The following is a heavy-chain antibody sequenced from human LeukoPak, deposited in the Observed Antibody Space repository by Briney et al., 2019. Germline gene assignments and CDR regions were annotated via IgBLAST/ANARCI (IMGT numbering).Heavy chain of an antibody. CDR3: VTEGVGYGSGSYYNVEY. CDR2: INHSGST. Sequence: SETLSLTCAVYGRSFSGYYWSWIRQPPGKGLEGIGEINHSGSTNSTPSLKSRVTISVDTSKNQFSLTLSSVTAADTAVYYCVTEGVGYGSGSYYNVEYWGQGTLVTVSS. D-gene: IGHD3-10*01. J-gene: IGHJ4*02. V-gene: IGHV4-34*01. CDR1: GRSFSGYY.